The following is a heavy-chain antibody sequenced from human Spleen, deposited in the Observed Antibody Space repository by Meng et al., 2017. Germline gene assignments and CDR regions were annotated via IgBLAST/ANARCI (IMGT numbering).Heavy chain of an antibody. D-gene: IGHD4-11*01. J-gene: IGHJ4*02. CDR2: IYHSGYT. V-gene: IGHV4-4*02. CDR1: GGSNSSDHW. Sequence: QVQVQEPGPGLVKPSGTLSLTCAVSGGSNSSDHWWRWVRQSPGNGLEWIGEIYHSGYTNYNPSLKSRVTISVDTSQNNLSLKLSSVTAADSAVYYCARGPTTMAHDFDYWGQGTLVTVSS. CDR3: ARGPTTMAHDFDY.